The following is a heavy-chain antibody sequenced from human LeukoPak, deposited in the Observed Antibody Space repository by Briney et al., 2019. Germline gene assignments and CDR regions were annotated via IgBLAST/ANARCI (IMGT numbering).Heavy chain of an antibody. V-gene: IGHV1-18*01. CDR3: AREYNWNNNYYYYGMDV. J-gene: IGHJ6*02. CDR1: GYTFTSYG. Sequence: ASVKVSCKASGYTFTSYGISWVRQAPGQGLEWMGWISAYNGNTNYAQKLQGRVTMTTDTSTSTAHMELRSLRSDDTAVYYCAREYNWNNNYYYYGMDVWGQGTTVTVSS. CDR2: ISAYNGNT. D-gene: IGHD1/OR15-1a*01.